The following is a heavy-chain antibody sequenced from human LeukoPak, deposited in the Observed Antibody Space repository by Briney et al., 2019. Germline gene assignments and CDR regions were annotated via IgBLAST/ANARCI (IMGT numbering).Heavy chain of an antibody. D-gene: IGHD5-12*01. Sequence: GGSLRLSCAASGFTFSSYAMSWVRQAPGKGLEWVSAISASGGSTYYADSVEGRFTISRDNSKNTLYLQMNSLRAEDTAVYYCAKDGPGYSGYVTSSFDYWGQGTLVTVSS. CDR1: GFTFSSYA. CDR2: ISASGGST. V-gene: IGHV3-23*01. J-gene: IGHJ4*02. CDR3: AKDGPGYSGYVTSSFDY.